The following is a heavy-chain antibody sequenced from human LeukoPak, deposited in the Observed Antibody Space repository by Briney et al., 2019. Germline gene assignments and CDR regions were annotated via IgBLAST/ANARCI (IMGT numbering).Heavy chain of an antibody. CDR3: ARDCSGGSCYSAY. J-gene: IGHJ4*02. D-gene: IGHD2-15*01. CDR1: GFTLSSYG. V-gene: IGHV3-33*01. Sequence: PGMSLRLSCAASGFTLSSYGMHWVRQAPGKGLEWVAVIWYDGSNKYYADSVKGRFTISRDNSKNTLYLQMNSLRAEETAVYYCARDCSGGSCYSAYWGQGTLVTVSS. CDR2: IWYDGSNK.